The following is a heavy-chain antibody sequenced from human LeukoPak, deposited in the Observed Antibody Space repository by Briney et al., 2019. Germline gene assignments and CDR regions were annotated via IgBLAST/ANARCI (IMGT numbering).Heavy chain of an antibody. CDR3: ARVAAAVPDQ. CDR2: IKQDGSEK. J-gene: IGHJ5*02. V-gene: IGHV3-7*04. CDR1: GFTFTTYW. Sequence: PGGALRLSCAASGFTFTTYWMSWVRQAPGKGLEWVANIKQDGSEKYYMDSVKGRFTISRDNAKNSLYLQMSSLRAEDTAVYYCARVAAAVPDQWGQGTLVTVCS. D-gene: IGHD6-13*01.